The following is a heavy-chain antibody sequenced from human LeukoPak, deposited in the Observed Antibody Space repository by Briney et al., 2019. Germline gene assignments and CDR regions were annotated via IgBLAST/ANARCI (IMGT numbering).Heavy chain of an antibody. CDR3: AKGTARSGSYY. V-gene: IGHV3-23*01. CDR2: ISGSGGST. CDR1: GGTFSSYA. D-gene: IGHD1-26*01. J-gene: IGHJ4*02. Sequence: SCKASGGTFSSYAMSWVRQAPGKGLEWVSAISGSGGSTYYADSVKGRFTISRDNSKNTLYPQMNSLRAEDTAVYYCAKGTARSGSYYWGQGTLVTVSS.